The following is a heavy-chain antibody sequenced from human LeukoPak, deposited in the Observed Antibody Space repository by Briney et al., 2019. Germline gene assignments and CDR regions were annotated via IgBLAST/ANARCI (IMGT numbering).Heavy chain of an antibody. Sequence: SETLSLTCAVYGGSFSGYDWSWIRQPPGKGLEWIGEITHSGSTNYNPSLKSRVTISVDTSKNQFSLKLSSVTAADTAVYYCARGLRIAAAVNWFDPWGQGTLVTVSS. V-gene: IGHV4-34*01. CDR3: ARGLRIAAAVNWFDP. D-gene: IGHD6-13*01. CDR2: ITHSGST. J-gene: IGHJ5*02. CDR1: GGSFSGYD.